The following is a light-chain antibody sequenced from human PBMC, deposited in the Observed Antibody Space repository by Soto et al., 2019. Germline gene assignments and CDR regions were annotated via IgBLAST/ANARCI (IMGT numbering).Light chain of an antibody. CDR3: QQYNSYSPYT. Sequence: DIQMTQSPSTLSASVGDRVTITCRASQTISSWLAWYQQKPGKAPRLLIYKASSLESGFPSRFSGSGSGSEFTLTISSLQPDDFATYYCQQYNSYSPYTFGQGTKLEI. V-gene: IGKV1-5*03. J-gene: IGKJ2*01. CDR2: KAS. CDR1: QTISSW.